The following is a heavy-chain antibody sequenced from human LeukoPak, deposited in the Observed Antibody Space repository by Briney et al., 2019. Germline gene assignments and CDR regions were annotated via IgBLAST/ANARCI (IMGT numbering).Heavy chain of an antibody. CDR1: GYTFTSYG. CDR3: ARDRQWFGELKSPFDY. Sequence: ASVKFSCKPSGYTFTSYGISWVRQAPGEGLEWIGWISAYNGNTNYVQKLQGRVTMTTDTSTSTAYMELRSLRSDDTAVYYCARDRQWFGELKSPFDYWGQGTLVTVSS. V-gene: IGHV1-18*04. CDR2: ISAYNGNT. D-gene: IGHD3-10*01. J-gene: IGHJ4*02.